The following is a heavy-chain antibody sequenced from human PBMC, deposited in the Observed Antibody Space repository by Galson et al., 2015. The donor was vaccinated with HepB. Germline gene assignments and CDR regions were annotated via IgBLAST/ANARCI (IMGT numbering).Heavy chain of an antibody. CDR2: ISYDGTIS. CDR1: GFTFRSYP. V-gene: IGHV3-30-3*01. J-gene: IGHJ6*02. CDR3: ARDRAYGSGRANYGMDV. Sequence: SLRLSCAASGFTFRSYPIHWVRQAPGKGLEWVTLISYDGTISHYADSVKGRFTISRDNSKNMLFLQTNSLRPEDTAVYYCARDRAYGSGRANYGMDVWGQGTTVTVSS. D-gene: IGHD3-10*01.